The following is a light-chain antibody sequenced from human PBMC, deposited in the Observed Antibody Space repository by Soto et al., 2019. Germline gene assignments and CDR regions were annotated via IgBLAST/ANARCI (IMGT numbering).Light chain of an antibody. J-gene: IGKJ1*01. V-gene: IGKV3-20*01. CDR2: DAS. Sequence: EIVLTQSPATQSLSPGERATLSCRASQSVSSYLACYQQKPGQAPRLLIFDASSRATGIPDRFSGSGSGTDFSLTISRLEAEDFAVYYCQHYGYSTWTFGQGTKVDIK. CDR3: QHYGYSTWT. CDR1: QSVSSY.